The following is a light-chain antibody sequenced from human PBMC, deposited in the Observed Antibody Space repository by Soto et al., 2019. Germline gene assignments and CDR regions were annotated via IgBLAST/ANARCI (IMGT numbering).Light chain of an antibody. CDR1: QSISSW. CDR2: DAS. CDR3: QQYNNYVLT. Sequence: DIQMTQSPSTLSASVGDRVTITCRASQSISSWLAWYQQKPGKAPKLLIYDASSLEGGVPSRFSGSGSGTEFTLTISSPQPDDFATYYCQQYNNYVLTFGPGTKVDIK. J-gene: IGKJ3*01. V-gene: IGKV1-5*01.